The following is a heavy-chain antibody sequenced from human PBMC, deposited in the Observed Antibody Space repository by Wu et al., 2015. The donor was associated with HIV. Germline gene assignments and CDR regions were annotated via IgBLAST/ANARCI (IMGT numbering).Heavy chain of an antibody. CDR2: IIPIFGTA. D-gene: IGHD5-24*01. CDR3: ARDLGGRDGYNYDY. V-gene: IGHV1-69*05. J-gene: IGHJ4*02. Sequence: QVQLVQSGAEVKKPGSSVKVSCKASGGTFSSYAISWVRQAPGQGLEWMGGIIPIFGTANYAQKFQGRVTITTDESTSTAYMELSSLRSEDTAVYYCARDLGGRDGYNYDYWGQGTLVTVSS. CDR1: GGTFSSYA.